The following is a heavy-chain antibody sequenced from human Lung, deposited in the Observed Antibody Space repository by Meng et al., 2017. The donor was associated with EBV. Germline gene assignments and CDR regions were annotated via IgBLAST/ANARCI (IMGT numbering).Heavy chain of an antibody. Sequence: EGQLVESGGGLVPPGGSLKLSCAASGFTFSASAMHWVRQASGKGLEWVGRIRSKANNYATAFGASVEGRFTISRDDSNNTAYLQMNSLKTEDTAVYYCTSRSFWGQGILVTVSS. J-gene: IGHJ4*02. CDR3: TSRSF. CDR1: GFTFSASA. CDR2: IRSKANNYAT. V-gene: IGHV3-73*01.